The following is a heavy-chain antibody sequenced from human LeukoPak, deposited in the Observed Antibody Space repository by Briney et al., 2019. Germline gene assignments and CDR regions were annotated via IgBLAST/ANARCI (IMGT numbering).Heavy chain of an antibody. CDR2: IVTACDT. Sequence: GGSLRLSCAASGFTFSSYDMHSVRQATGKGLEWVPAIVTACDTYYPGSVKGRFTISRENAKNSLYLQMNSLRAGDTALYYCARARYGAFDIWGQGTMVTVSS. V-gene: IGHV3-13*01. D-gene: IGHD1-14*01. J-gene: IGHJ3*02. CDR3: ARARYGAFDI. CDR1: GFTFSSYD.